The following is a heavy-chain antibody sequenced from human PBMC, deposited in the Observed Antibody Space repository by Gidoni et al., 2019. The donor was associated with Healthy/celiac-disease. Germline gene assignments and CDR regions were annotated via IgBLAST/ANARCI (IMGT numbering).Heavy chain of an antibody. D-gene: IGHD3-16*01. CDR1: GFTFSSYA. CDR2: ISGSGGSI. V-gene: IGHV3-23*01. J-gene: IGHJ4*02. Sequence: VQLLESGGGLVQHGGSLRLSCAASGFTFSSYAMSWVRQAPGKGLAWVSAISGSGGSIYYADSVKGRFTISRDSSKNTLYLQMNSLRAEDTAVYYCAILGAAFDYWGQGTLVTVSS. CDR3: AILGAAFDY.